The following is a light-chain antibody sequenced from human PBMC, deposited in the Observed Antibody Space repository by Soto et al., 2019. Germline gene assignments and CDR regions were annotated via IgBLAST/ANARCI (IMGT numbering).Light chain of an antibody. V-gene: IGKV3-15*01. CDR1: QSVSSN. CDR2: GSS. J-gene: IGKJ2*01. Sequence: EIVRTQSPATLSVSPGERATLSCRASQSVSSNLAWYQQKPGQAPRLLIYGSSTRATGFPARFSGSGSGTAFTLTISSLQSEDFAVYYCQQYNNWPYTFGQRTKLEIK. CDR3: QQYNNWPYT.